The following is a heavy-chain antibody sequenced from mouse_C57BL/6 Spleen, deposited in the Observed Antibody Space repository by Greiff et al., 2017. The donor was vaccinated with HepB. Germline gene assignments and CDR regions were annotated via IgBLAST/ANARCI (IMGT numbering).Heavy chain of an antibody. V-gene: IGHV1-7*01. Sequence: QVQLQQSGAELAKPGASVKLSCKASGYTFTSYWMHWVKQRPGQGLEWIGYINPSSGYTKYNQKFKDKATLTADKSSSTAYMQLSSLTYEDFAVYYCARMVTTTAGAMDYWGQGTSVTVSS. D-gene: IGHD2-2*01. CDR1: GYTFTSYW. J-gene: IGHJ4*01. CDR3: ARMVTTTAGAMDY. CDR2: INPSSGYT.